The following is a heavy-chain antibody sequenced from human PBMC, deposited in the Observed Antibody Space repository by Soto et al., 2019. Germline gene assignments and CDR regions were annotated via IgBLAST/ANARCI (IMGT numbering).Heavy chain of an antibody. D-gene: IGHD3-22*01. CDR3: ARRYDSSGYYRGRYWYFDL. CDR2: IYPGDSDT. Sequence: EVQLVQSGAEVKKPGESLKISCKGSGYSFTSYWIGWVRQMPGKGLEWMGIIYPGDSDTRYSPSFQGQVTISADKSISTAYLQWSSLKASDTAMYYCARRYDSSGYYRGRYWYFDLWGRGTLVTVSS. J-gene: IGHJ2*01. CDR1: GYSFTSYW. V-gene: IGHV5-51*01.